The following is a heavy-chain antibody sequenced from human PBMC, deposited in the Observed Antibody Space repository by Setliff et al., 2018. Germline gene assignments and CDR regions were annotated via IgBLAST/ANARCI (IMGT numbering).Heavy chain of an antibody. J-gene: IGHJ2*01. V-gene: IGHV4-34*01. D-gene: IGHD4-17*01. Sequence: SETLSLTCAVYGGSFSDYWWSWIRQLPGKGLEWIAEIHHSGSTNFHPSLKSRVAISVDPSKNQFYLNLRSVTAADTAVYFCARGTKTMVINYRYFDVWGRGTPVTVSS. CDR2: IHHSGST. CDR1: GGSFSDYW. CDR3: ARGTKTMVINYRYFDV.